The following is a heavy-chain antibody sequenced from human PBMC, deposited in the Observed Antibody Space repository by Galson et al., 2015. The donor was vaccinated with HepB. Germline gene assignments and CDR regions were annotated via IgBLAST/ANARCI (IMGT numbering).Heavy chain of an antibody. J-gene: IGHJ3*02. D-gene: IGHD2-15*01. CDR1: GGIFKSYT. CDR3: ARRGGGGEGSRGGLYI. V-gene: IGHV1-69*13. Sequence: SVKVSCKVSGGIFKSYTINWVRQAPGQGLEWMGGFMPLSGTPNSAEKFQGRVRMTADEFTSTAYMELISLRAEDTAVYFCARRGGGGEGSRGGLYIWGQGTMVTVSS. CDR2: FMPLSGTP.